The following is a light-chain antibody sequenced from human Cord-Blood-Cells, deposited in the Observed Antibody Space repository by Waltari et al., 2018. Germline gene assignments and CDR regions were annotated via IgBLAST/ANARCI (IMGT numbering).Light chain of an antibody. J-gene: IGLJ2*01. Sequence: QSALTQPASASGSPGQSITISFTGNSSDVGGYNYVSWYQQHPGKAPTLMIYDVSRRPSGVSTRFSGSTSGNTASLPTFGLKAEDEADYYCSSYTSSSTLVFGGGTKLTVL. CDR3: SSYTSSSTLV. CDR1: SSDVGGYNY. CDR2: DVS. V-gene: IGLV2-14*01.